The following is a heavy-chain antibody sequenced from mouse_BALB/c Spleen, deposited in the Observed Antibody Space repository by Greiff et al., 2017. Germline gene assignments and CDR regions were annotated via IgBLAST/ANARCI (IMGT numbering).Heavy chain of an antibody. CDR3: ARGGLFITTSSPWFAY. CDR2: ISSGGST. CDR1: GFTFRSYA. V-gene: IGHV5-6-5*01. D-gene: IGHD1-2*01. J-gene: IGHJ3*01. Sequence: EVNVVESGGGLVKPGGSLKLSCAASGFTFRSYAMSWVRQTPEKRLEWVASISSGGSTYYPDSVKGRFTISRDNARNILYLQMSSLRSEDTAMYYCARGGLFITTSSPWFAYWGQGTLVTVSA.